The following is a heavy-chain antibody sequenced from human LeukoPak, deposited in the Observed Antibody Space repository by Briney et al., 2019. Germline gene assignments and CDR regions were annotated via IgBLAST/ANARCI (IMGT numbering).Heavy chain of an antibody. CDR2: IYSSGNT. V-gene: IGHV4-4*07. Sequence: PSETLSLTCIVSGGSISGYYWSWIRQPAGKGLEWIGRIYSSGNTNYNPSLKSRVTISVDKSKNQFSLKLSSVTAADTAVYYCARSGPIAVARVDYWGQGTLVTVSS. CDR3: ARSGPIAVARVDY. J-gene: IGHJ4*02. CDR1: GGSISGYY. D-gene: IGHD6-19*01.